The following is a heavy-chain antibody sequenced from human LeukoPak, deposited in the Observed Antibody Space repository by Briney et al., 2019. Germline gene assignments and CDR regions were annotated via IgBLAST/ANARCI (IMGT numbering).Heavy chain of an antibody. V-gene: IGHV3-23*01. J-gene: IGHJ4*02. D-gene: IGHD3-10*01. CDR2: ITVSGDNS. CDR3: GKDDPYGGDH. Sequence: GGSLRLSCAASGFTVSSYAMSWVRQAPGKGLEWVAAITVSGDNSHSADSVKGRFIISRDNSKNILYLQMNSLRAEDTAVYYCGKDDPYGGDHWGQGTLVTVSS. CDR1: GFTVSSYA.